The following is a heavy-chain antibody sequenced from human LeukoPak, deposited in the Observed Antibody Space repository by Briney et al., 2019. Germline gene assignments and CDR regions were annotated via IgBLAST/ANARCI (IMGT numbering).Heavy chain of an antibody. Sequence: ASVKVSCKASGYTFTGYYIHWVRQAPGQGLEWMGRINPNSGGTNYAQRFQGRVTMTRDTSISTAYMELSRLRSDDTAVYYCARVGEVRFGELFSYWGQGTLVTVSS. J-gene: IGHJ4*02. V-gene: IGHV1-2*06. CDR2: INPNSGGT. D-gene: IGHD3-10*01. CDR3: ARVGEVRFGELFSY. CDR1: GYTFTGYY.